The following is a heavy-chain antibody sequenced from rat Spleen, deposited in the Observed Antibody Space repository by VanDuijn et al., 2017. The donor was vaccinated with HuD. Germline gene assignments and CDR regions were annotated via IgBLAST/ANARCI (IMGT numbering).Heavy chain of an antibody. J-gene: IGHJ2*01. CDR2: ISYEGSSN. D-gene: IGHD1-12*01. CDR1: GFTLSDYY. Sequence: EVQLVESGGGLVQPGRSLKLSCAASGFTLSDYYMAWVRQAPKKGLEWVASISYEGSSNYYGDSVKGRFTISRDNAKSTLYLQMNSLRSEDTATYYCASQRTMIDWGQGVMVTVSS. CDR3: ASQRTMID. V-gene: IGHV5-22*01.